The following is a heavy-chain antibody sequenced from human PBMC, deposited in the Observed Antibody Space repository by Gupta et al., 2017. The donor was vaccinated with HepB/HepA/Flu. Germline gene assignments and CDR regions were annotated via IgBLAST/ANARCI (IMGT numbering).Heavy chain of an antibody. J-gene: IGHJ4*02. CDR2: IDGSSNFI. V-gene: IGHV3-21*01. CDR1: GFTFSSNS. CDR3: ARGSITARHGFDY. Sequence: EVHLVESGGGLVKPGGSLRLSCAASGFTFSSNSMNWVRQAPGKGLEWVSSIDGSSNFIYYADSVRGRFTISRDNAMQSLYLQMNSLRDEDTAFYYCARGSITARHGFDYWGQGALVTVSS. D-gene: IGHD6-6*01.